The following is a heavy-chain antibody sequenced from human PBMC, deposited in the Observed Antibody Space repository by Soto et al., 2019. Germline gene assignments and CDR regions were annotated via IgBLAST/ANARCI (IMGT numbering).Heavy chain of an antibody. Sequence: PGGSLRLSCAASGFTFSSYEMNWVRQAPGKGLEWVSSISSSGGTTYYADSVKGRFPISRDNSKNSLYLQMNSLRAEDTAVYYCARDPVGGSRWYLDIWGRGTLVTVSS. CDR3: ARDPVGGSRWYLDI. J-gene: IGHJ2*01. V-gene: IGHV3-48*03. CDR2: ISSSGGTT. CDR1: GFTFSSYE. D-gene: IGHD1-26*01.